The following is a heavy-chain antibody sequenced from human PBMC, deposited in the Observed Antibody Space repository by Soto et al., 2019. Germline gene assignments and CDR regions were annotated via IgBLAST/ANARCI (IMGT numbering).Heavy chain of an antibody. CDR2: IIPIFGVA. D-gene: IGHD5-18*01. CDR3: ARGGGAYSY. CDR1: GGTFSSYT. Sequence: QVQLVQSGAEVKEPGSSVNVSCKASGGTFSSYTISWVRQAPGQGLEWVGRIIPIFGVADYAQKFQGRLTITADKSTSTAYMELSSLKSEDTAVYYCARGGGAYSYWGQGTLVTVS. J-gene: IGHJ1*01. V-gene: IGHV1-69*02.